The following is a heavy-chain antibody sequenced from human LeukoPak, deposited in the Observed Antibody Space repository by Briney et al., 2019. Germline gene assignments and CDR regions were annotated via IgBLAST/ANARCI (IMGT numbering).Heavy chain of an antibody. V-gene: IGHV3-23*01. J-gene: IGHJ4*02. D-gene: IGHD2/OR15-2a*01. CDR2: ISGGGNT. CDR1: GFTVSSYD. Sequence: GGSLRLSCAASGFTVSSYDMSWVRQAPGKGLEWVSGISGGGNTFYSDSVRGRFTISRDNSKNTLYLDMTGLRAEDTAVYYCAKGPLLWNWGQGTLVTVSS. CDR3: AKGPLLWN.